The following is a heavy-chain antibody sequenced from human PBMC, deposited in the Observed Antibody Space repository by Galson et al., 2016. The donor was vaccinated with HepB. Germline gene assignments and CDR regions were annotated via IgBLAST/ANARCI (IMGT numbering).Heavy chain of an antibody. CDR2: IYYSGNT. CDR1: GASLNRNAYY. D-gene: IGHD2-21*02. V-gene: IGHV4-39*01. J-gene: IGHJ3*02. Sequence: SETLSLTCTVSGASLNRNAYYWDWIRQPPGKGLEWIGTIYYSGNTYYNPSLKSRVTISVDTSKNQFSLKLSSVTAADTAVYYCARHRTYGDSPAAFGIWGQGTMVTVSS. CDR3: ARHRTYGDSPAAFGI.